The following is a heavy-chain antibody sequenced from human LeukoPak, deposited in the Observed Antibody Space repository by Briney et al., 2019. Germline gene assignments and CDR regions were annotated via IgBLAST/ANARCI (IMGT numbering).Heavy chain of an antibody. J-gene: IGHJ4*02. V-gene: IGHV3-48*04. CDR1: GFTFSSYW. Sequence: GGSLRLSRAASGFTFSSYWMNWVRQAPGKGLEWVSYISSGGRTIYYADSVKGRFTISRDNAKNSLYLQMNSLRAEDTAVYYCARVRGSGWIQFDSWGQGTLVTVSS. D-gene: IGHD6-19*01. CDR2: ISSGGRTI. CDR3: ARVRGSGWIQFDS.